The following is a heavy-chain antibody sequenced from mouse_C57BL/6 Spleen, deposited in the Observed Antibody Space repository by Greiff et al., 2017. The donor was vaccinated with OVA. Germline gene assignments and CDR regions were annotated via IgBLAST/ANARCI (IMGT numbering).Heavy chain of an antibody. CDR1: GYTFTSYW. CDR2: IDPSDSET. D-gene: IGHD1-1*01. V-gene: IGHV1-52*01. CDR3: ARREITTVVDWYFDV. Sequence: VQLQQPGAELVRPGSSVKLSCKASGYTFTSYWMHWVKQRPIQGLEWIGNIDPSDSETHYNQKFKDKATLTVDKSSSTAYMQLSSLTSEDSAVYYCARREITTVVDWYFDVWGTGTTVTVSS. J-gene: IGHJ1*03.